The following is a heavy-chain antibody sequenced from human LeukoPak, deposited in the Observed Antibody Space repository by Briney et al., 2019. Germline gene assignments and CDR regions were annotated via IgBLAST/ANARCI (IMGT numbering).Heavy chain of an antibody. D-gene: IGHD6-13*01. V-gene: IGHV3-21*01. J-gene: IGHJ4*02. CDR3: ARGSSNSWYSDY. CDR1: GFTFRSYN. Sequence: PGGSLRLSCAASGFTFRSYNMNWVRQAPGKGLEWVSSISSTSSYIFYADSVEGRFTIPRDNAKNSLYLQMNSLRADDTAVYYCARGSSNSWYSDYWGQGTLVTVSS. CDR2: ISSTSSYI.